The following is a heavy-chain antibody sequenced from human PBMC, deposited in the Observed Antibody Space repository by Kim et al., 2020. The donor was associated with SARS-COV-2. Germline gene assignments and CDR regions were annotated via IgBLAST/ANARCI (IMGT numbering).Heavy chain of an antibody. CDR3: AKGRCPYGTCDVDY. J-gene: IGHJ4*02. V-gene: IGHV3-23*01. CDR1: GFPFSNYA. CDR2: ISGGSDDT. Sequence: GGSLRLSCAASGFPFSNYAMTWVRQAPGKGLEWVSGISGGSDDTFYADSVRGRFTISTDKSKNTLYLQMSGLRAEDTAIYYCAKGRCPYGTCDVDYWGQG. D-gene: IGHD3-10*01.